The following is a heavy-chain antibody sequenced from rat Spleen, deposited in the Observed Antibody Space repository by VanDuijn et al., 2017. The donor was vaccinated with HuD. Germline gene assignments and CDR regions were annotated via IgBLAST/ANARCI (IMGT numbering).Heavy chain of an antibody. CDR3: ARLPPNYGGYGGYYFDY. CDR1: GFTFNNYW. J-gene: IGHJ2*01. V-gene: IGHV5-31*01. Sequence: EVQLVESGGGLVQPGRSLKLSCVASGFTFNNYWMTWIRQAPGKGLEWVASITNTGGSTYYPDSVKGRFTISRDNAKSTLYLQMDSLRSEDTATDYCARLPPNYGGYGGYYFDYWGQGVMVTVSS. D-gene: IGHD1-11*01. CDR2: ITNTGGST.